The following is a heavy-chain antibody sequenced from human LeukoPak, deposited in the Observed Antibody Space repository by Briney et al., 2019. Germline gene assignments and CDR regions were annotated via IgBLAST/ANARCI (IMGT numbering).Heavy chain of an antibody. CDR2: ISGSGGST. V-gene: IGHV3-23*01. CDR3: AKLQKLQVVVAACFGY. CDR1: GFTFSSYA. J-gene: IGHJ4*02. D-gene: IGHD2-15*01. Sequence: GGSLRLSCAASGFTFSSYAMSWARQAPGKGLEWVSAISGSGGSTYYADSVKGRFTISRDNSKNTLYLQMNSLRAEDTAVYYCAKLQKLQVVVAACFGYWGQGTLVTVSS.